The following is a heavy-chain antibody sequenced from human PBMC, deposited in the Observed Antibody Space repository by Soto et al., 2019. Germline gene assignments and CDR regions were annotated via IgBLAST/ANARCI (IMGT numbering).Heavy chain of an antibody. Sequence: ASVKVSCKVSGYTLTELSIHWVRQAPGKGLEWMGGFDPEDGETIYAQKFQGRVTMTEDTSTDTAYMELSSLRSEDTAVYYCATALIAAAKPFDYWGQGTLVTVSS. J-gene: IGHJ4*02. CDR1: GYTLTELS. D-gene: IGHD6-13*01. CDR3: ATALIAAAKPFDY. V-gene: IGHV1-24*01. CDR2: FDPEDGET.